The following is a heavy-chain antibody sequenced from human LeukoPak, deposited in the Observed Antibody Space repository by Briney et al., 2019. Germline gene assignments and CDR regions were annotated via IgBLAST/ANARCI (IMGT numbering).Heavy chain of an antibody. J-gene: IGHJ4*02. CDR1: GDSIISSS. V-gene: IGHV3-23*01. Sequence: ETLSLTCTVSGDSIISSSFHWGWVRQPPGKGLEWVSAISGSGGSTYYADSVKGRFTISRDNSKNTLYLQMNSLRAEDTAVYYCAKGREGYSGSYTPFDSWGQGTLVTVSS. CDR2: ISGSGGST. D-gene: IGHD1-26*01. CDR3: AKGREGYSGSYTPFDS.